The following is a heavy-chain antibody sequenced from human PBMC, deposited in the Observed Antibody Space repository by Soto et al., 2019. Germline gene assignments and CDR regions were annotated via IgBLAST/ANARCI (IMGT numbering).Heavy chain of an antibody. D-gene: IGHD5-18*01. V-gene: IGHV1-24*01. CDR2: FDPEDGET. Sequence: ASVKVSCKVSGYTLTELSMHWVRQAPGKGLEWMGGFDPEDGETIYAQKFQGRVTMTEDTSTDTAYMELSSLRSEDTAVYYCATRRTAMVPSAGDWFDPWGQGTLVTVSS. CDR3: ATRRTAMVPSAGDWFDP. CDR1: GYTLTELS. J-gene: IGHJ5*02.